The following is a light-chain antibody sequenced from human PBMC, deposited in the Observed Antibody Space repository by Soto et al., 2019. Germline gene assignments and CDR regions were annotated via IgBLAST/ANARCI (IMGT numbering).Light chain of an antibody. CDR1: QSVSSN. CDR3: QQYGSSPTWT. Sequence: EIVMTQSPATLSVSPGERATLSCRASQSVSSNLSWHQQKPGQSPRILMYDASTRATGIPARFSGSGSGTDFTLTISRLEPEDSAVYYCQQYGSSPTWTFGQGTKVDIK. CDR2: DAS. J-gene: IGKJ1*01. V-gene: IGKV3-15*01.